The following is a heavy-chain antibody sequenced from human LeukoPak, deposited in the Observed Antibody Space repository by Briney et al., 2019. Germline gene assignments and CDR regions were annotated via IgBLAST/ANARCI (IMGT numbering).Heavy chain of an antibody. D-gene: IGHD1-1*01. J-gene: IGHJ5*02. CDR1: GGSISSGSYY. Sequence: SETLSLTCTASGGSISSGSYYWSWIRQPAGKGLEWIGRIYSTGSTSYNPSLKSRVTMSVDTPKKTFSLKLTSVTAADTAVYYCARVSGAYNWFDPWGQGTLVTVSS. CDR3: ARVSGAYNWFDP. CDR2: IYSTGST. V-gene: IGHV4-61*02.